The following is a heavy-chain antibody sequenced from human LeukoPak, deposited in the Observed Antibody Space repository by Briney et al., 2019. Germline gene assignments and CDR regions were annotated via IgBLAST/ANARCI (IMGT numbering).Heavy chain of an antibody. CDR3: ARGDTAMVTGFDY. Sequence: SETLSLTCTVSGGSVSSGSYYWSWIRQPPGKGLEWIGYIYYSGSTNYNPSLKSRVTISVDTSKNQFSLKLSSVTAADTAVYYCARGDTAMVTGFDYRGQGTLVTVSS. J-gene: IGHJ4*02. D-gene: IGHD5-18*01. CDR2: IYYSGST. CDR1: GGSVSSGSYY. V-gene: IGHV4-61*01.